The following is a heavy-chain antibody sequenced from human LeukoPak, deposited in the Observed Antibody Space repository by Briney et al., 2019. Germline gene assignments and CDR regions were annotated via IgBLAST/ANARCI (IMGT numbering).Heavy chain of an antibody. CDR2: ISYTGGET. J-gene: IGHJ3*02. Sequence: SETLSLTCTVSGGSISSYYWSWIRQPPGKGLEWIGYISYTGGETNYNPSLKSRLTISVDTSKNQFSLMLTSVTAADTALYYCARQPGGTAAFDIWAQGTMVTVSS. CDR1: GGSISSYY. V-gene: IGHV4-59*08. CDR3: ARQPGGTAAFDI. D-gene: IGHD1-14*01.